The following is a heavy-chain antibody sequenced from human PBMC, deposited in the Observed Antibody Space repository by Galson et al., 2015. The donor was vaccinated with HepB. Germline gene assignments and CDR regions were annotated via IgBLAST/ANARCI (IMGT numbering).Heavy chain of an antibody. J-gene: IGHJ4*03. CDR2: VNPRAGDV. D-gene: IGHD1-7*01. Sequence: SVKVSCKATGYTFTNYFIHWVRQTPGQGPEWLGRVNPRAGDVHYSQKFQGSVTVTSDTSTSTVYMDLSSLASDDTAVYYCARELHGTCYFDFLGQGALVTVSS. CDR1: GYTFTNYF. V-gene: IGHV1-46*03. CDR3: ARELHGTCYFDF.